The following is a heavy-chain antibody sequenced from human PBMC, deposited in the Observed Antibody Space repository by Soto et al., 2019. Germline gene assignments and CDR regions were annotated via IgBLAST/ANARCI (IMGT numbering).Heavy chain of an antibody. V-gene: IGHV1-3*01. J-gene: IGHJ4*02. D-gene: IGHD2-21*02. CDR1: GYTFSIHV. CDR3: ARVSGVRGPSGDLDY. CDR2: VSGGNGNT. Sequence: QVQLVQSGAEVKEPGASVKVSCKGSGYTFSIHVMHWVRQAPGQRLEWMGWVSGGNGNTEYSQKFQDRVTITRDTSATTVYLELSRLRSEDEAVYYCARVSGVRGPSGDLDYWGQGTLVTVSS.